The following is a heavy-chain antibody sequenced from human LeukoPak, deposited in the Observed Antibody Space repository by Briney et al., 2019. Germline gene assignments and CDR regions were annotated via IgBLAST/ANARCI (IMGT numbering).Heavy chain of an antibody. CDR1: GYTFTGYY. CDR3: ARLGADCSDGTCYSDLKFDY. Sequence: ASVKVSCKASGYTFTGYYMHRVRQAPGQGPEWMGWINPNTGATKDAQNFQGRVTMTRDTSISTAYMELTRLRSDDTAVYYCARLGADCSDGTCYSDLKFDYWGQGTLVTVSS. CDR2: INPNTGAT. J-gene: IGHJ4*02. D-gene: IGHD2-15*01. V-gene: IGHV1-2*02.